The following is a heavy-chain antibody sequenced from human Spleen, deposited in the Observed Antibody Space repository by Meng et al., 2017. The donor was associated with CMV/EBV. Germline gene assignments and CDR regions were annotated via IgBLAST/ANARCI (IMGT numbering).Heavy chain of an antibody. J-gene: IGHJ4*02. CDR1: GFTFSSYG. Sequence: GGSLRLSCAASGFTFSSYGMHWVRQAPGKGLEWVANIKQDGSEKYYVDSVKGRFTISRDNAKNSLYLQMNSLRAEDTAVYYCARSGLVIVGATGGDYWGQGTLVTVSS. D-gene: IGHD1-26*01. CDR2: IKQDGSEK. V-gene: IGHV3-7*01. CDR3: ARSGLVIVGATGGDY.